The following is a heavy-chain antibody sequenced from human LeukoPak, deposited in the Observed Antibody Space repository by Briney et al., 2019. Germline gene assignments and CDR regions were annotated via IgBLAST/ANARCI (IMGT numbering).Heavy chain of an antibody. Sequence: SQTLSLTCTVSGGSISSGDYYWRWIRQPRGKGLEWIGYIYYSGSTYYNPSLKSRVTISVDTSKNQYSLKLSSVTAADTAVYYCLRESYAASYKWFDPWGQGTLVTVS. D-gene: IGHD3-10*01. V-gene: IGHV4-30-4*08. CDR2: IYYSGST. J-gene: IGHJ5*02. CDR3: LRESYAASYKWFDP. CDR1: GGSISSGDYY.